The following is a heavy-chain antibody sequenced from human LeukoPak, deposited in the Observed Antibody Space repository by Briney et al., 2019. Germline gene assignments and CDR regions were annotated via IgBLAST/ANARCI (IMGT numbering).Heavy chain of an antibody. CDR2: SSGSGGST. Sequence: PGGSLRLSCAASGFTFSSYAMSWVRQAPGKGLEWFSASSGSGGSTYYADSVKGRFTISRDNSKNTLYLQMNSLRAEDTAVYYCAKETPLWVVVPAATRESDYWGQGTLVTVSS. CDR1: GFTFSSYA. D-gene: IGHD2-2*01. J-gene: IGHJ4*02. CDR3: AKETPLWVVVPAATRESDY. V-gene: IGHV3-23*01.